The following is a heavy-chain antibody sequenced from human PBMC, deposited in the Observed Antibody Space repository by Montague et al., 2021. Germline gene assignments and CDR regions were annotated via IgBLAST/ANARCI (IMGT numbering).Heavy chain of an antibody. CDR2: IKQDGSEK. CDR1: RSLINSDYY. Sequence: ETLSLTCTVSRSLINSDYYWGWIRQPPGKGLEWVANIKQDGSEKHYVDSVNGRFTISRDNAKNSLYLQMNSLRAEDTSVYYCAREIPGGSYAMDVWGRGTTVTVSS. J-gene: IGHJ6*02. V-gene: IGHV3-7*01. CDR3: AREIPGGSYAMDV. D-gene: IGHD3-16*01.